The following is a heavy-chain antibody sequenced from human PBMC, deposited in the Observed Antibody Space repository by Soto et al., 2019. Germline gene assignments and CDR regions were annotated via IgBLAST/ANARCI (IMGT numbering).Heavy chain of an antibody. J-gene: IGHJ4*02. Sequence: EVQLVESGGGLVQPGGSLRLSCVASGFIFNSYSMNWVRQAPGKGLEWISYINSGSTSVFYVDSVKGRFPISTDNAKNSLYLQMNSLRAEDTAVYYCASSASPDAYWGQGTLVTVSS. CDR1: GFIFNSYS. D-gene: IGHD1-26*01. CDR3: ASSASPDAY. CDR2: INSGSTSV. V-gene: IGHV3-48*01.